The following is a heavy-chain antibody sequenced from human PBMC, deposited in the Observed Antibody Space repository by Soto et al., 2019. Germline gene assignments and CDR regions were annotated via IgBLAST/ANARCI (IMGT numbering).Heavy chain of an antibody. V-gene: IGHV4-39*01. J-gene: IGHJ3*02. D-gene: IGHD2-21*02. CDR2: IYYSGST. CDR1: GGSISSSSYY. Sequence: PSETMSLTCTVSGGSISSSSYYWGWIRQPPGKGLEWIGSIYYSGSTYYNPSLKSRVTISVDTSKNQFSLKLSSVTAADTAVYYCARFFFSGVVVTAAYAFDSWGQGTMVTV. CDR3: ARFFFSGVVVTAAYAFDS.